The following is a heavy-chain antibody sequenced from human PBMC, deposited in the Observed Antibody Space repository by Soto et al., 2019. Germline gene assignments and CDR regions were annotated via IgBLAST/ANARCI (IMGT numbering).Heavy chain of an antibody. Sequence: QVQLVQSGAEVKKPGSSVKVSCKASGGTFSSYAISWVRQAPGQGLEWMGGIIPIFGTANYAQKFQGRVTNSADQSTNXXYXEXXSLKHEDTAVYYCASSRRKKLAYCGGDCYSSDFDIGGQGTIVTVSS. D-gene: IGHD2-21*02. CDR3: ASSRRKKLAYCGGDCYSSDFDI. CDR1: GGTFSSYA. V-gene: IGHV1-69*12. CDR2: IIPIFGTA. J-gene: IGHJ3*02.